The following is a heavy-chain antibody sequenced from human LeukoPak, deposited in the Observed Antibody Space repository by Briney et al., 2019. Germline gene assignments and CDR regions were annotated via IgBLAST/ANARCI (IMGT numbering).Heavy chain of an antibody. V-gene: IGHV3-23*01. CDR3: ARHDSFIPY. J-gene: IGHJ4*02. CDR1: GFTFNYYA. Sequence: GGSLRLSCAASGFTFNYYAMSWVRQAPGKGLEWVSGISDSGGSTYYTDSVKGRFTISRDNSKNTVYLQMNNLGAEDTAVYFCARHDSFIPYWGQGSLVTVSS. D-gene: IGHD5-18*01. CDR2: ISDSGGST.